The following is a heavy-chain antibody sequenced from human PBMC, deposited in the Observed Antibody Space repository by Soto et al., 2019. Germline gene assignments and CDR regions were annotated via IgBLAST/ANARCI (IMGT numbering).Heavy chain of an antibody. CDR2: ITNRGGIT. CDR3: ARGGGMQLGGQTYYYYGTDV. CDR1: GFTFSNFE. J-gene: IGHJ6*02. V-gene: IGHV3-48*03. Sequence: EVQLVESGGGLAHPGGSLRLSCVGSGFTFSNFEMNWVRQVPGKGPEWVAQITNRGGITYYADAVKGRFTVSRDNGRNSLYLQMASLRVDDTAIYYCARGGGMQLGGQTYYYYGTDVWGQGTTVTVSS. D-gene: IGHD1-1*01.